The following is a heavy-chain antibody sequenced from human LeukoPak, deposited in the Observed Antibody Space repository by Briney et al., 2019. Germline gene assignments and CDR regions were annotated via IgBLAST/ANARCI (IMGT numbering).Heavy chain of an antibody. CDR2: IVYSWST. Sequence: SETLSLICTLSGGPNNNYYWSWIRQPPGKGLVGIGYIVYSWSTNYNPSLKSRVTMSVDTSKNQFSLKLSSVNAADTAVYYCARLGQWPAFDSWGQGTLVTVSS. V-gene: IGHV4-59*01. CDR1: GGPNNNYY. D-gene: IGHD6-19*01. CDR3: ARLGQWPAFDS. J-gene: IGHJ4*02.